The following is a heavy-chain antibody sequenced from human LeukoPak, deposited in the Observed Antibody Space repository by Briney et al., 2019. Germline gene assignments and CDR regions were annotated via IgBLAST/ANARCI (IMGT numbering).Heavy chain of an antibody. J-gene: IGHJ3*02. V-gene: IGHV3-53*01. CDR1: GFTFSSHG. CDR3: ASRDYYDSSGYYDAFDI. Sequence: GETLRLSCAASGFTFSSHGMNWVRQAPGKGLEWVSVIYTGGSTYYADFVKGRFTISRDNSKNTLYLQMNSLRAEDTAVYYCASRDYYDSSGYYDAFDIWGQGTMVTVSS. CDR2: IYTGGST. D-gene: IGHD3-22*01.